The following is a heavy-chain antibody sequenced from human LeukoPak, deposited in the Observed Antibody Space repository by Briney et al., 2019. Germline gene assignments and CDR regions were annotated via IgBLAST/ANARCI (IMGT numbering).Heavy chain of an antibody. D-gene: IGHD3-3*01. V-gene: IGHV4-38-2*01. CDR2: IYHSGST. Sequence: SETLSLTCAVSGYSISSGYYWGWIRQPPGKGLEWIGSIYHSGSTYYNPSLKSRVTISVDTSKNQFSLKLSSVTAADTAVYYCARQYYDFWGGYYRIYYFDYWGQGTLVTVSS. CDR3: ARQYYDFWGGYYRIYYFDY. CDR1: GYSISSGYY. J-gene: IGHJ4*02.